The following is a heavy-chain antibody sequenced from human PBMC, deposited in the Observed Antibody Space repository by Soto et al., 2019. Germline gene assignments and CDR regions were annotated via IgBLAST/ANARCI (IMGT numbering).Heavy chain of an antibody. J-gene: IGHJ4*02. V-gene: IGHV3-15*07. Sequence: EVQLVESGGGLVKPGGSLRLSCAASGFAFSNAWMNWVRQAPGKGLEWVGRIKSKTDGGTTDYAAPVKGRFTISRDDSKNTLFLQMNSLKTEDTAVYYCTTTESFRFLERFYLDYWGQGTLVTVSS. CDR1: GFAFSNAW. D-gene: IGHD3-3*01. CDR2: IKSKTDGGTT. CDR3: TTTESFRFLERFYLDY.